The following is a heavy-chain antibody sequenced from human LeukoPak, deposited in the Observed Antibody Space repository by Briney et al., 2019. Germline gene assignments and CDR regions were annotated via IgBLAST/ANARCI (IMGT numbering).Heavy chain of an antibody. Sequence: PSETLSLTCTVSGGSISSYYWSWIRQPPGKGLEWIGYIYYSGSTYYNPSLKSRVTISVDTSKNQFSLKLSSVTAADTAVYYCARVVVGGYVDYWGQGTLVTVSS. V-gene: IGHV4-59*12. J-gene: IGHJ4*02. CDR2: IYYSGST. D-gene: IGHD3-22*01. CDR3: ARVVVGGYVDY. CDR1: GGSISSYY.